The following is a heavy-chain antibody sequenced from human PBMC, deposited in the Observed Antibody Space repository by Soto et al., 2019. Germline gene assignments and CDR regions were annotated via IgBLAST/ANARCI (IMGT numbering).Heavy chain of an antibody. D-gene: IGHD2-2*01. V-gene: IGHV4-39*01. J-gene: IGHJ6*02. CDR1: GASIRSTSYY. CDR2: FYYSEST. CDR3: ARLGGYCSSTSCYGYSGMDV. Sequence: SETLSLTCSVSGASIRSTSYYWGWIRQPPGKGLEWIGTFYYSESTYYNPSLESRVTISVDTSKNQFSLKVSSVTVADTAVYYCARLGGYCSSTSCYGYSGMDVWGQGTTVTVSS.